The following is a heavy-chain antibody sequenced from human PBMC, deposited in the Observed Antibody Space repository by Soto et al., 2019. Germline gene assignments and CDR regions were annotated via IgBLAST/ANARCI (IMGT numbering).Heavy chain of an antibody. V-gene: IGHV5-10-1*01. J-gene: IGHJ5*02. Sequence: PGESLKISCEASGYSFTTYWISCVRQMPGKGLEWMGAIDPRDSYTKYSPSFQGHVTISVDKSISTASMQWNSLKASDTAIYYCAREKSDLEMFNWLDPWGQGTLVTVSS. CDR1: GYSFTTYW. D-gene: IGHD1-1*01. CDR3: AREKSDLEMFNWLDP. CDR2: IDPRDSYT.